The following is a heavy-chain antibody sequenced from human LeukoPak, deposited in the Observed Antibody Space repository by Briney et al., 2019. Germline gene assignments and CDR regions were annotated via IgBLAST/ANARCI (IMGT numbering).Heavy chain of an antibody. CDR2: ISYDGSNK. J-gene: IGHJ4*02. CDR3: AREIGVAAAGDY. CDR1: GFIFSSYA. Sequence: GGSLRLSCAASGFIFSSYAMHWVRKVPAKGLKGVAVISYDGSNKYYADSVKGRFTISRDNSKNTLYLQMNSLRAEDTAVYYCAREIGVAAAGDYWGQGTLVTVSS. V-gene: IGHV3-30-3*01. D-gene: IGHD6-13*01.